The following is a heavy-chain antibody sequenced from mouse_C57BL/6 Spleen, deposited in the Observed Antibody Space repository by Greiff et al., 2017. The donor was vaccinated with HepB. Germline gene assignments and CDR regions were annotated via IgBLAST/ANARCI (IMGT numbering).Heavy chain of an antibody. Sequence: QVQLQQSGAGLVLPRASVTLSCKASGYTFTDYDMHWVNQTPVHGLEWIGAIDPETGGTAYNQKCKGKAILTEDKSSSTAYIELSSLTSENYAVYYYTALYDRDAYYFGHWGQGTPVTDSS. CDR3: TALYDRDAYYFGH. J-gene: IGHJ2*01. CDR2: IDPETGGT. V-gene: IGHV1-15*01. CDR1: GYTFTDYD. D-gene: IGHD2-3*01.